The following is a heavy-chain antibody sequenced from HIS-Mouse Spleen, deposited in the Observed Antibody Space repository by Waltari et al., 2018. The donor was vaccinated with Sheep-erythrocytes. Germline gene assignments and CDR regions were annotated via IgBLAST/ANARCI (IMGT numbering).Heavy chain of an antibody. D-gene: IGHD7-27*01. V-gene: IGHV3-23*01. CDR2: LSGRGGST. Sequence: EVQLLESGGGLVQPGGSLRLSCAASGFTFSSYAMSWVRQAPGKGLEWVSALSGRGGSTDYADSVKGRFTISRDNSKNTLYLQMNSLRAEDTAVYYCAKRRTGDGGLDYWGQGTLVTVSP. CDR3: AKRRTGDGGLDY. CDR1: GFTFSSYA. J-gene: IGHJ4*02.